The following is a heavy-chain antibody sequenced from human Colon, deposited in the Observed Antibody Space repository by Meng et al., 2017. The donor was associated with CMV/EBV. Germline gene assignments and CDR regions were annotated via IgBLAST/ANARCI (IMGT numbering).Heavy chain of an antibody. CDR3: VKAQTTTQSNYFGD. D-gene: IGHD1-14*01. CDR2: VNWNSGAI. J-gene: IGHJ4*02. Sequence: GGSLRLSCAASGFIFNDFAMHWVRHAPGKGLEWVATVNWNSGAIHYAGSVKGRFTISRDNAKNSLSLQMNSLRPEDTALYYCVKAQTTTQSNYFGDWGQGTLVTVSS. CDR1: GFIFNDFA. V-gene: IGHV3-9*01.